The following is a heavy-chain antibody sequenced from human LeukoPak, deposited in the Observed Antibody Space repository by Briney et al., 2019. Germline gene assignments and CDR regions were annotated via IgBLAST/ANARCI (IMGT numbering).Heavy chain of an antibody. CDR2: MNPNSGNT. D-gene: IGHD3-3*01. J-gene: IGHJ3*02. CDR1: GYTFTNYA. CDR3: TREGDFWDVHI. Sequence: ASVKVSCKVSGYTFTNYAINWVRQATGQGLEWLGRMNPNSGNTDYAPKFQGRVTLTRDTSITTAYMELSSLRSDDTAVYYCTREGDFWDVHIWGQGTMVTVSS. V-gene: IGHV1-8*03.